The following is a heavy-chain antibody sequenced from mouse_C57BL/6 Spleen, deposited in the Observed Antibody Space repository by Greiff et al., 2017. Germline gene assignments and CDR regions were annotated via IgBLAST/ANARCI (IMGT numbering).Heavy chain of an antibody. Sequence: EVQLQQSGPVLVKPGASVKMSCKASGYTFTDYYMNWVKQSHGKSLEWIGVINPYNGGTSYNQKFKGKATLTVDKSSSTAYMELNSLTSEDSAVYYCARTTTVVAKYFDYWGQGTTLTVSS. V-gene: IGHV1-19*01. CDR2: INPYNGGT. J-gene: IGHJ2*01. D-gene: IGHD1-1*01. CDR1: GYTFTDYY. CDR3: ARTTTVVAKYFDY.